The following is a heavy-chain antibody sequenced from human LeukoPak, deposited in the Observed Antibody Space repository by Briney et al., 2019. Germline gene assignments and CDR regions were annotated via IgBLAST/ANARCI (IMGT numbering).Heavy chain of an antibody. CDR3: ARESSPTEYYYYYMDV. CDR1: GGTFSSYA. Sequence: SVKVSCKASGGTFSSYAISWVRQAPGQGLEWMGGIIPIFGTANYAQKFQGRVTITADESTSTAYMELSSLRSEDTAVYYCARESSPTEYYYYYMDVWGKGTTVTVSS. V-gene: IGHV1-69*13. D-gene: IGHD6-13*01. CDR2: IIPIFGTA. J-gene: IGHJ6*03.